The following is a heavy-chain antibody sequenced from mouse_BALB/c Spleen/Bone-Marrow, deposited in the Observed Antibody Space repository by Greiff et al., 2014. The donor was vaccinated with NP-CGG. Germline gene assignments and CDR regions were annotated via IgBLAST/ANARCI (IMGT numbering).Heavy chain of an antibody. V-gene: IGHV1-14*01. D-gene: IGHD1-1*01. CDR2: INPYNDDT. CDR3: ARSYGSPFDY. CDR1: GYTFTSYI. Sequence: VQLQQSGPELVKPGASVKMSCKASGYTFTSYIMHWVKQKPGQGLEWIGYINPYNDDTKYNEKFKGKATLTSDKSSSTAYMGXXXXTSEDSAVYYCARSYGSPFDYWGQGTTLTVSS. J-gene: IGHJ2*01.